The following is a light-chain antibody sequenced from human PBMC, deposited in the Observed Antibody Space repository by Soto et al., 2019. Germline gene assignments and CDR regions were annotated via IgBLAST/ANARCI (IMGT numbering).Light chain of an antibody. CDR1: SSDVGGYNY. CDR3: SSYTTSSTQV. V-gene: IGLV2-14*01. J-gene: IGLJ2*01. Sequence: QSALTQPASVSGSPGQSITISCSGTSSDVGGYNYVSWYQQSPGKAPKLLIYEVTNRPSGVSNRFSGSKSANTASLTISGLQAEDAAAYYCSSYTTSSTQVFGGGTKLTVL. CDR2: EVT.